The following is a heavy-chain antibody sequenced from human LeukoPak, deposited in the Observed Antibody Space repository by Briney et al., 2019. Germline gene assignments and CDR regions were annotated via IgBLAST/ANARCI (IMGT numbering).Heavy chain of an antibody. CDR2: VYSSGSA. J-gene: IGHJ4*02. D-gene: IGHD5/OR15-5a*01. V-gene: IGHV4-59*01. Sequence: SETLSLTCAVSGGSMDNYYWNWIRQSPGKGLEWLAYVYSSGSANYNPSLKSRVSISGDRAKNQFSMNLKSVTAEDTAVYYCARATVSGRFDRWGQGTLVTVSS. CDR3: ARATVSGRFDR. CDR1: GGSMDNYY.